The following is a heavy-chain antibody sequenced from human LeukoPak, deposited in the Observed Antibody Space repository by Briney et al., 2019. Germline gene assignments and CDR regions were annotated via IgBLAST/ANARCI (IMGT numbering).Heavy chain of an antibody. CDR2: ISSSGGST. V-gene: IGHV3-23*01. CDR3: AKDLVTGSLDY. J-gene: IGHJ4*02. D-gene: IGHD3-10*01. CDR1: GFTFSSYA. Sequence: SGGSLRLSCAASGFTFSSYAMTWVRQASGEGLEWVSSISSSGGSTYYADSVRGRFTISRDNSKNTLYLQMNSLRAEDTAIYYCAKDLVTGSLDYWGQGTLVTVSS.